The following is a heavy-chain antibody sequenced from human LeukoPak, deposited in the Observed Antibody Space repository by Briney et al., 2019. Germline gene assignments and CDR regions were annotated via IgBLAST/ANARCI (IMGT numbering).Heavy chain of an antibody. D-gene: IGHD2/OR15-2a*01. J-gene: IGHJ5*02. CDR3: ASSIHPWGWFDP. CDR2: TYYQSKWYN. V-gene: IGHV6-1*01. Sequence: SQTLSLTCAISGDSLSSNSVTWNWIRQSPSRGLEWLGRTYYQSKWYNDYAVSVKSRITINPDTATNQFSLQLNAVTPEDTAVYYWASSIHPWGWFDPWGQGTPVSVSS. CDR1: GDSLSSNSVT.